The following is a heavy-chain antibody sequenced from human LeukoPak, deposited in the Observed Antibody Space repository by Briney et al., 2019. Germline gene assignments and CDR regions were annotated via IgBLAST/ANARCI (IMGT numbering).Heavy chain of an antibody. CDR2: IYYSGST. J-gene: IGHJ4*02. CDR1: GGSISSGGYY. Sequence: PSETLSLTCTVSGGSISSGGYYWSWTRQHPGKGLEWIGYIYYSGSTYYNPSLKSRVTISVDTSKNQFSLKLSSVTAADTAVYYCARARRDGAIDYWGQGTLVTVSS. CDR3: ARARRDGAIDY. V-gene: IGHV4-31*03. D-gene: IGHD5-24*01.